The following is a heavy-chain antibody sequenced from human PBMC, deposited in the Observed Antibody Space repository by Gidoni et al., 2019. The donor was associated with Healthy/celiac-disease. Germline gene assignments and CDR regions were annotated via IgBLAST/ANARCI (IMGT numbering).Heavy chain of an antibody. CDR3: ASGGPPVPPPFYYYYGMDV. Sequence: EVQLVESGGGLVKPGGSLRLSCAASGFTFSSYSMTWVRQAPGKGLEWVSSMSSSSSYIYYADSVKGRFTISRDNAKNSLYLQMNSLRAEDTAVYYCASGGPPVPPPFYYYYGMDVWGQGTTVTVSS. J-gene: IGHJ6*02. CDR1: GFTFSSYS. D-gene: IGHD1-26*01. V-gene: IGHV3-21*01. CDR2: MSSSSSYI.